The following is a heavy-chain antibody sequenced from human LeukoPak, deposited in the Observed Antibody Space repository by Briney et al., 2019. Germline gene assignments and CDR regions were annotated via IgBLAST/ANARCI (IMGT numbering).Heavy chain of an antibody. D-gene: IGHD6-13*01. J-gene: IGHJ4*02. V-gene: IGHV4-59*01. CDR3: ARGHSSGWYGNDY. Sequence: PSETLSLTCTVSGGSISSYYWSWIRQPPGKGLEWIGYIYYSGSTNYNPSLKSRVTISVDTSKNQFSLELSSVTAADTAVYYCARGHSSGWYGNDYWGQGTLVTVSS. CDR2: IYYSGST. CDR1: GGSISSYY.